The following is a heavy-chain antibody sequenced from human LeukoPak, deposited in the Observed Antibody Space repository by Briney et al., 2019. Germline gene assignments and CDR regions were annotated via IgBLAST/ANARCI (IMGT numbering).Heavy chain of an antibody. CDR3: ARQRGIDIFGYFDY. D-gene: IGHD6-13*01. Sequence: GESLKISCKGSGYSFTSYCIVWVRQMPGKGLEWMGIINPGDSDTRYSPSFQGQVTISADKSINTAYLQWSSLKASDTAMYYCARQRGIDIFGYFDYWGQGTLVTVSS. CDR1: GYSFTSYC. CDR2: INPGDSDT. V-gene: IGHV5-51*01. J-gene: IGHJ4*02.